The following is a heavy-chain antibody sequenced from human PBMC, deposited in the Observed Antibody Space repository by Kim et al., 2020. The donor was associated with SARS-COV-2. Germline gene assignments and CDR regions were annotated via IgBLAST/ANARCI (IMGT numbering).Heavy chain of an antibody. Sequence: ASVKVSCKASGYTFTSYYMHWVRQAPGQGLEWMGIINPSGGSTSYAQKFQGRVTMTRDTSTSTVYMELSSLRSEDTAVYYCARERGVQLDQPGDYYYYGMDVWGQGTTVTVSS. CDR1: GYTFTSYY. CDR3: ARERGVQLDQPGDYYYYGMDV. J-gene: IGHJ6*02. CDR2: INPSGGST. D-gene: IGHD1-1*01. V-gene: IGHV1-46*01.